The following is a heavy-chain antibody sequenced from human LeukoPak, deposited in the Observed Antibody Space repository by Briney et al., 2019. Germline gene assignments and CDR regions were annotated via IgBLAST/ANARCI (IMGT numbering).Heavy chain of an antibody. Sequence: GGSLRLSCAASGFTFSDYYMSWIRQAPGEGLEWVSYISSSSSYTKYADSVKGRFTISRDNAKNSLYLQMNSLGAEDTAVYYCARSTMDMVREVWEGFDYWGQGTLVTVSS. J-gene: IGHJ4*02. CDR3: ARSTMDMVREVWEGFDY. CDR1: GFTFSDYY. D-gene: IGHD3-10*01. CDR2: ISSSSSYT. V-gene: IGHV3-11*06.